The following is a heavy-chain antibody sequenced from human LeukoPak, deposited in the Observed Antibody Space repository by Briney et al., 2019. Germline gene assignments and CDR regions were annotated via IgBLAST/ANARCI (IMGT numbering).Heavy chain of an antibody. J-gene: IGHJ4*02. CDR1: GYTFTGYY. CDR2: INPNSGGT. CDR3: ARSGGNWPFDY. Sequence: SVKVPCKASGYTFTGYYMHWVRQAPGQALEGMGWINPNSGGTNYAQKFQGRVTMTKDTSISTAYMELSRLRSDDTAVYYCARSGGNWPFDYWGEGTLVTVSS. V-gene: IGHV1-2*02. D-gene: IGHD4-23*01.